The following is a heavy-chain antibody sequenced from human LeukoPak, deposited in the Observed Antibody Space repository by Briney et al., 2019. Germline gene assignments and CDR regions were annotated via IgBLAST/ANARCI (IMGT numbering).Heavy chain of an antibody. CDR1: GFPFANYA. V-gene: IGHV3-23*01. J-gene: IGHJ4*02. CDR3: AKGAYDYIEVGYFDY. Sequence: GGSLRLSCAASGFPFANYAMSWVRQTPGKGLEWVSHIIGSVASTQYADSVKGRFTISRDNSKNTLYLQMNSLRADDTAVYFCAKGAYDYIEVGYFDYWGQGTVVNVSS. CDR2: IIGSVAST. D-gene: IGHD2-21*01.